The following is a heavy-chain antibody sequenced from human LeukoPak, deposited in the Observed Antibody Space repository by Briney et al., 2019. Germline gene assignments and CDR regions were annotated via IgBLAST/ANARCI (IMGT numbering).Heavy chain of an antibody. CDR1: GFTFSSYA. Sequence: PGRSLRLSCTALGFTFSSYAIHWIRQAPGKGLEWVALVWHDGSNRYYADSVKGRFTISRDNSKNTVYLQMNSLRAEDTAVYYCARVGYCGGDCYWDYFDYWGQGTLVTVSS. V-gene: IGHV3-33*01. CDR3: ARVGYCGGDCYWDYFDY. J-gene: IGHJ4*02. D-gene: IGHD2-21*02. CDR2: VWHDGSNR.